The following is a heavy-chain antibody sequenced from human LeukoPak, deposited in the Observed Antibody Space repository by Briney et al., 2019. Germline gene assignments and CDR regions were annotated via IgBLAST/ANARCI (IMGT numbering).Heavy chain of an antibody. J-gene: IGHJ3*02. CDR1: GGSISSYC. V-gene: IGHV4-59*08. Sequence: SETLSLTCTVSGGSISSYCWSWIRQPPGKGLEWIGYIYDSGSTNYNPSLKSRVTISVDTSKNQFSLKLSSVTAADTAVYYCARGGTDYDSSGSGTFDIWGQGTMVTVSS. D-gene: IGHD3-22*01. CDR2: IYDSGST. CDR3: ARGGTDYDSSGSGTFDI.